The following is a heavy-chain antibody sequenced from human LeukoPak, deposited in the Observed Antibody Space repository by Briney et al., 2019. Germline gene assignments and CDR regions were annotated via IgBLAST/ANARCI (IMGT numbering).Heavy chain of an antibody. Sequence: GGSLRLSCAASGFSTYAMSWVRQAPGEGLQWVSAISGSGGSTFYADSVKGRFTISRDNSKNTLYLQMNSLRAEDTAVYYCARQLGYCSDGSCYFDYWGQGTLVTVSS. V-gene: IGHV3-23*01. D-gene: IGHD2-15*01. CDR3: ARQLGYCSDGSCYFDY. CDR2: ISGSGGST. CDR1: GFSTYA. J-gene: IGHJ4*02.